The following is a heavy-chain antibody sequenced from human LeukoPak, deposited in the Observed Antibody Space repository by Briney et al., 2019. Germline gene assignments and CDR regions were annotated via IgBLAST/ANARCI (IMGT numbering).Heavy chain of an antibody. CDR2: VDPEDGET. CDR3: ARVSGRSGPFEY. J-gene: IGHJ4*02. V-gene: IGHV1-69-2*01. D-gene: IGHD3-3*01. CDR1: GYTFTDYY. Sequence: ASVKVSCKVSGYTFTDYYMHWVKQAPGKGLEWMGLVDPEDGETIYAEKFQGRVTITADTSTDTAYMELSSLRSDDTAIYYCARVSGRSGPFEYWGQGTLVTVSS.